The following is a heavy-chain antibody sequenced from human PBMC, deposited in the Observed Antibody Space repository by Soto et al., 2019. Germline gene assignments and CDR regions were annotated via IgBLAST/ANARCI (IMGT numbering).Heavy chain of an antibody. J-gene: IGHJ4*02. D-gene: IGHD3-10*01. CDR1: GFTFNNYG. CDR3: GRDWVWFGAHPIDN. Sequence: QVQLVESGGGVVQPGRSLRLSCAASGFTFNNYGMHWVRQAPGKGLDWVAVISYDGSIEYYSESVKGRFTMSRDNSENTVYLQMNSLRTEETAVYFCGRDWVWFGAHPIDNWGQGTLVTVSS. V-gene: IGHV3-30*03. CDR2: ISYDGSIE.